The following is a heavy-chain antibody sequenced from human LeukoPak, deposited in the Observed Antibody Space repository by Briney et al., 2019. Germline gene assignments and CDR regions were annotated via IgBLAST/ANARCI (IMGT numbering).Heavy chain of an antibody. V-gene: IGHV4-39*01. CDR2: IYYSGST. J-gene: IGHJ4*02. CDR3: ARGSVVITYSPGFYFDY. CDR1: GGSISSSSYY. D-gene: IGHD3-22*01. Sequence: SETLSLTCTVSGGSISSSSYYWGWIRQPPWKGLEWIGSIYYSGSTYYNPSLKSRVTISIDTSKNQFSLKLSSVTAADTALYYCARGSVVITYSPGFYFDYWGQGTLVTVSS.